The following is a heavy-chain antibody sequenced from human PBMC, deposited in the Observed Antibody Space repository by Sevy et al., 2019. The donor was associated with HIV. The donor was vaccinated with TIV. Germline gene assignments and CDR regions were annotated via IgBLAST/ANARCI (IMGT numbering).Heavy chain of an antibody. D-gene: IGHD3-10*01. V-gene: IGHV3-7*01. CDR2: IKQDGSEK. J-gene: IGHJ6*02. Sequence: GGSLRLSCAASGFTFSSYWMSSVRQAPGKGLEWVANIKQDGSEKYYVDSVKGRFTISRDNAKNSLYLQMNSLRAEDTAVYYCARDQGNTGIYYYYGMDVWGQGTTVTVSS. CDR1: GFTFSSYW. CDR3: ARDQGNTGIYYYYGMDV.